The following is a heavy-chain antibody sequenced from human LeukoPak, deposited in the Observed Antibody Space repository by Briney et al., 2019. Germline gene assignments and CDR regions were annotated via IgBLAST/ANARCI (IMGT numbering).Heavy chain of an antibody. J-gene: IGHJ4*02. V-gene: IGHV4-34*01. D-gene: IGHD6-13*01. Sequence: PSETLSLTCAVYGGSFSGYYWSWIRQPPGKGLEWIGEINHSGSTNYNPSLKSRVTISVDTSKNQFSLKLSSVTAADTAVYYCARDHPYSSSWRPRNSRNDYWGQGTLVTVSS. CDR3: ARDHPYSSSWRPRNSRNDY. CDR1: GGSFSGYY. CDR2: INHSGST.